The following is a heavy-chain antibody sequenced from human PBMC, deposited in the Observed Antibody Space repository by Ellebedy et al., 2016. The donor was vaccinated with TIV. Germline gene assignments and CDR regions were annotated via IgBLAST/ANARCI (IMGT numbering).Heavy chain of an antibody. V-gene: IGHV3-73*01. CDR1: EFTFSGSA. J-gene: IGHJ4*02. D-gene: IGHD2-21*02. CDR3: VHIVVVTATGY. Sequence: GESLKISCAASEFTFSGSAMHWVRQASGKGLEWVGRIRSKANNYATAYAASVKGRFTISRDDSKNTAYLQMNSLKTEDTAVYYCVHIVVVTATGYWGQGTLFTVSS. CDR2: IRSKANNYAT.